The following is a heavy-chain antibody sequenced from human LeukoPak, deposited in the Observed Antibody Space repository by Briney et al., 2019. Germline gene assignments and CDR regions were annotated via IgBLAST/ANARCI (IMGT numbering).Heavy chain of an antibody. CDR3: AKVTTVTTSGADYYYGMDV. D-gene: IGHD4-17*01. J-gene: IGHJ6*02. CDR1: GFTVSSNY. Sequence: GGSLRLSCAASGFTVSSNYMSWVRQAPGKGLEWVSGISWNSGSIGYADSVKGRFTISRDNAKNSLYLQMNSLRAEDTALYYCAKVTTVTTSGADYYYGMDVWGQGTTVTVSS. V-gene: IGHV3-9*01. CDR2: ISWNSGSI.